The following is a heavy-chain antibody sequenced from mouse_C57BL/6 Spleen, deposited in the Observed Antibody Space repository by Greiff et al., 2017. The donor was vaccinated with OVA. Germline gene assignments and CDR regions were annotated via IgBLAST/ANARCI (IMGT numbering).Heavy chain of an antibody. CDR3: DKGDTTVVAPYAMDY. J-gene: IGHJ4*01. CDR1: GFSLTSYG. Sequence: VQLQESGPGLVQPSQSLSITCTVSGFSLTSYGVHWVRQSPGQGLEWLGVIWSGGSTDYTAAFLSRPSITKDNSKSQDYIKMNRLQADDTAKYYSDKGDTTVVAPYAMDYWGQGTSVTVSS. V-gene: IGHV2-5*01. CDR2: IWSGGST. D-gene: IGHD1-1*01.